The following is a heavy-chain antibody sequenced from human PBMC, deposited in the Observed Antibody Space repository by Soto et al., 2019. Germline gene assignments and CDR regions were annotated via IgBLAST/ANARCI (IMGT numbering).Heavy chain of an antibody. CDR2: ISAYNGNT. CDR3: AGGGVPGYSGYDYSWFDP. J-gene: IGHJ5*02. D-gene: IGHD5-12*01. Sequence: QVQLVQSGAEVKKPGASVKVSCKASGYTFTSYGISWVRQAPGQGLEWMGWISAYNGNTNYAQKLQGRVTMTTDTYTRTGYVERRRLRSDDTAVYYCAGGGVPGYSGYDYSWFDPWGQGTLVTVSS. V-gene: IGHV1-18*01. CDR1: GYTFTSYG.